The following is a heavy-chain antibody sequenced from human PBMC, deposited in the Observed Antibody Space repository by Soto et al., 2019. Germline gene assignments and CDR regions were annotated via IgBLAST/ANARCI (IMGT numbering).Heavy chain of an antibody. J-gene: IGHJ4*01. Sequence: QVHLVESGGGVVQPGRSLRLSCAASGFTFSNCAMHWVRQAPGKGLEWVAVIWYDGSNTYYADSVKGRFTISRDNSKHTRYLRMNSLRAEDTAVYYCARDAVAVGPYYFDYWGHGTLVTVSS. D-gene: IGHD1-26*01. V-gene: IGHV3-33*01. CDR2: IWYDGSNT. CDR1: GFTFSNCA. CDR3: ARDAVAVGPYYFDY.